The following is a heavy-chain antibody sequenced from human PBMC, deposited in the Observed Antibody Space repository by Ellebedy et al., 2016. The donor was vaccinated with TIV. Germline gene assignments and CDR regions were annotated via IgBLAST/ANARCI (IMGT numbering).Heavy chain of an antibody. V-gene: IGHV4-4*02. CDR3: ARQVGQQLPPRD. Sequence: SCAVSGASISSDKWCTWVRQPPGKGLEWIGETHPTKSSNYNPSLKSRVTISVDTSKNQFSLKLSSVTAADTAVYYCARQVGQQLPPRDWGQGTLVTVSS. CDR2: THPTKSS. CDR1: GASISSDKW. D-gene: IGHD6-13*01. J-gene: IGHJ4*02.